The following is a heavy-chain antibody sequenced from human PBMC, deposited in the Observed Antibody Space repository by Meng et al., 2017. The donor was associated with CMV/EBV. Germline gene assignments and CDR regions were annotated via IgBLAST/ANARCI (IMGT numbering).Heavy chain of an antibody. CDR1: GFTFSSYS. CDR2: ISSSSSTI. CDR3: ARVGLYCSSTSCPHYYYYGMDV. D-gene: IGHD2-2*01. V-gene: IGHV3-48*04. J-gene: IGHJ6*02. Sequence: GGSLKISCAASGFTFSSYSMNWVRQAPGKGLEWVSYISSSSSTIYYADSVKGRFTISRDNAKNSLYLQMNSLRAEDTAVYYCARVGLYCSSTSCPHYYYYGMDVWGQGTTVTVSS.